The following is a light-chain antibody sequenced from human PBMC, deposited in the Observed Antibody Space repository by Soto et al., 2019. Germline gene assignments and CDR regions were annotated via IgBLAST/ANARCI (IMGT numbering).Light chain of an antibody. J-gene: IGLJ2*01. CDR3: TSYSSSRILL. V-gene: IGLV2-14*01. Sequence: QSALTQPASVSGSPGQSITISCTGTSSDVGGYKYVYWYQQHPGKAPKLMIYDVSNRPSGVSNRFSASKSGNTASMTISGLQAADEADYYCTSYSSSRILLFGGGTKLTVL. CDR1: SSDVGGYKY. CDR2: DVS.